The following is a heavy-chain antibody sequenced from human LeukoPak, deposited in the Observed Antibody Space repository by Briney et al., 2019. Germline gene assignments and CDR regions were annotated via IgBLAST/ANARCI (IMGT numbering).Heavy chain of an antibody. CDR1: GFTFSSYA. CDR2: ISYDGSKK. Sequence: PGGSLRLSCAASGFTFSSYAMHWVRQAPGKGLEWVAVISYDGSKKYYADSVKGRFTISRDNSKNTLYLQMNSLRAEDTAVYYCAKFRGDIVVENLDYWGQGTLVTVSS. D-gene: IGHD2-2*01. V-gene: IGHV3-30-3*02. J-gene: IGHJ4*02. CDR3: AKFRGDIVVENLDY.